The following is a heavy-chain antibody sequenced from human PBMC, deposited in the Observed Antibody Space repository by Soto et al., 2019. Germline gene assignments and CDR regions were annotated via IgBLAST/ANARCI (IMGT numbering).Heavy chain of an antibody. J-gene: IGHJ1*01. D-gene: IGHD3-3*01. CDR3: GTIKYCYYALAY. Sequence: QVQLQQWGAGLLEPSETLSLSCGVYDESLTGYYWTWIRQPPGKSLEWIGEISHLGGTNFSPSLRGRVSISVDTSKKLFSLKITSVTAADTALYSCGTIKYCYYALAYWRQGTLVTVSS. V-gene: IGHV4-34*02. CDR1: DESLTGYY. CDR2: ISHLGGT.